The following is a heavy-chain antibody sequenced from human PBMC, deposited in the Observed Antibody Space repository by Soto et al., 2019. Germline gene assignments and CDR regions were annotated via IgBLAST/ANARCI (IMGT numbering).Heavy chain of an antibody. D-gene: IGHD1-7*01. CDR1: EITFSTYW. CDR3: ERVGLLRATVTNYPPDY. J-gene: IGHJ4*02. CDR2: INQDQGEK. Sequence: GGSRRRSYTASEITFSTYWTSWGRKAPGKGLEWVANINQDQGEKYYMDSVKCQFTISRDNDKNTMNHQMTRMRVEDTAVYYCERVGLLRATVTNYPPDYWGQGTMVTVSS. V-gene: IGHV3-7*03.